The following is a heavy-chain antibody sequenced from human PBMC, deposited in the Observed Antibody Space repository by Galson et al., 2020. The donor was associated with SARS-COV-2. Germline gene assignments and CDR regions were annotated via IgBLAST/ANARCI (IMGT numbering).Heavy chain of an antibody. Sequence: SETLSLTCTVSDYSISSGYFWGWIRQPPGKGLEWIGSIYHTGRTYYNPSLKSRVTMSVDTSKNQFSLRLNSVTATDTAVYFCARGGAIPAPPMDCWGQGTLVTVSS. CDR3: ARGGAIPAPPMDC. CDR2: IYHTGRT. CDR1: DYSISSGYF. V-gene: IGHV4-38-2*02. J-gene: IGHJ4*02. D-gene: IGHD2-2*01.